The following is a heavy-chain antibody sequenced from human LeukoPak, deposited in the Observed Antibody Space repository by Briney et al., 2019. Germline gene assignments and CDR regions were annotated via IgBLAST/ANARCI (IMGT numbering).Heavy chain of an antibody. D-gene: IGHD3-10*01. CDR2: IKQDGSEK. V-gene: IGHV3-7*03. Sequence: GGSLRLSCAESRFTFSNYAMTWVRQAPGKGLEWVANIKQDGSEKYCVDSVKGRFTISRDNAKNSLYLQMNSLRAEDTAVYYCASGTLYYYGSGSNYWGQGTLVTVSS. CDR1: RFTFSNYA. CDR3: ASGTLYYYGSGSNY. J-gene: IGHJ4*02.